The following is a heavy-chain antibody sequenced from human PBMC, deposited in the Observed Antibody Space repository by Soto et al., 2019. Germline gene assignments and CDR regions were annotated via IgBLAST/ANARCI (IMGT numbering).Heavy chain of an antibody. J-gene: IGHJ6*02. CDR3: ARSGGLVYRSYYYYGMDV. Sequence: QVTLKESGPVLVKPTEPLTLTCTVSGFSLSNARMGVSWIRQPPGKALEWLAHIFSNDEKSYSTSLKSRLTISKDTSKSQVVLTMTNMDPVDTATYYCARSGGLVYRSYYYYGMDVWGQGTTVTVSS. CDR1: GFSLSNARMG. CDR2: IFSNDEK. V-gene: IGHV2-26*01. D-gene: IGHD6-6*01.